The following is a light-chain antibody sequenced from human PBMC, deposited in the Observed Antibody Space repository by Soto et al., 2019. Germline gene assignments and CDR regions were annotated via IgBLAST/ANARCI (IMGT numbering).Light chain of an antibody. CDR3: FQGLQTPPIT. CDR1: QSLLHTSGDNY. V-gene: IGKV2-28*01. J-gene: IGKJ5*01. CDR2: LGS. Sequence: EIVMTQSPLSLSVTPGEPASISCMSSQSLLHTSGDNYLDWYLQRPGQSPQLLIYLGSKRASGVSDRFSGSGSGTDFTLKISRVEADDVGVYYCFQGLQTPPITFGQGTRLEIK.